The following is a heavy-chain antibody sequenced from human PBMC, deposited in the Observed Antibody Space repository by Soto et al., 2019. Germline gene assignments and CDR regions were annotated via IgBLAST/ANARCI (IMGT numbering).Heavy chain of an antibody. CDR2: IGTLGDT. J-gene: IGHJ5*02. CDR3: VRGRSFDFASTPPPTFGP. V-gene: IGHV3-13*01. D-gene: IGHD3-9*01. Sequence: QLVASGGGLVQPGGSLRLSCVASGFILSTHDLHWVRDTPGEGLEWVSGIGTLGDTFYGASVKGRFTISRENAKNSLYLQMNSLTVGDTAVYYSVRGRSFDFASTPPPTFGPWGQGTLVTVSS. CDR1: GFILSTHD.